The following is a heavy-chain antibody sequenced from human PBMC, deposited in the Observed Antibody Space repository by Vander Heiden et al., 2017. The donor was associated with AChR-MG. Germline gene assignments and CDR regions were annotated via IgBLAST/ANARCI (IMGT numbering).Heavy chain of an antibody. CDR3: ARLRVVVVVAHGDAFDI. D-gene: IGHD2-15*01. CDR1: GGSFSGYY. J-gene: IGHJ3*02. CDR2: INHSGST. V-gene: IGHV4-34*01. Sequence: QVQLQQWGAGLLKPSETLSLTCAVYGGSFSGYYWSWIRQPPGKGLEWIGEINHSGSTNYNPSLKSRVTISVDTSKNQFSLKLSSVTAADTAVYYCARLRVVVVVAHGDAFDIWGQGTMVTVSS.